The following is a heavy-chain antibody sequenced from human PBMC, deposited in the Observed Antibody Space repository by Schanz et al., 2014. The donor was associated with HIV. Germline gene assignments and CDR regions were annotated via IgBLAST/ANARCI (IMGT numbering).Heavy chain of an antibody. V-gene: IGHV3-23*04. CDR3: VTEQYSTISA. CDR2: VRHDGGAT. Sequence: VQLVESGGGVVQPGRSLKLSCVASGFNFNNYAMNWVRRAPGKGLEWISAVRHDGGATYYADSVKGRFTISRDNSRNILYLQMSNLRAEDTALYFCVTEQYSTISAWGQGALVIVSS. J-gene: IGHJ5*02. D-gene: IGHD2-15*01. CDR1: GFNFNNYA.